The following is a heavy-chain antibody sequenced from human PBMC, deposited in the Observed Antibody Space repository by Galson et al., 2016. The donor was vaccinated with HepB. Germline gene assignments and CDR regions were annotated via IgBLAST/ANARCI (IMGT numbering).Heavy chain of an antibody. CDR2: ISGTTHTFV. J-gene: IGHJ4*02. D-gene: IGHD3-3*01. CDR1: GFTFKDYY. Sequence: SLRLSCAASGFTFKDYYMSWIRQAPGKGLEWLSYISGTTHTFVSYADSLRGRFTISRDNAKNSLYLHLNSLRDEDTAVYYCARDFSWSFENWGQGTLVPSP. V-gene: IGHV3-11*04. CDR3: ARDFSWSFEN.